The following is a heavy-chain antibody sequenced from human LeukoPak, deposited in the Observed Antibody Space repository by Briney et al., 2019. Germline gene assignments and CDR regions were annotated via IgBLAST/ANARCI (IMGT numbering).Heavy chain of an antibody. CDR2: ISSSGSTI. CDR1: GFTFSSYE. V-gene: IGHV3-48*03. J-gene: IGHJ4*02. D-gene: IGHD2-15*01. Sequence: GGSLRLSCAASGFTFSSYEINWVRQAPGKGLEWVSYISSSGSTIYYADSVKGRFTISRDNAKNSLYLQMNSLRAEDTAVYYCAREVGDYYFDYWGQGTLVTVSS. CDR3: AREVGDYYFDY.